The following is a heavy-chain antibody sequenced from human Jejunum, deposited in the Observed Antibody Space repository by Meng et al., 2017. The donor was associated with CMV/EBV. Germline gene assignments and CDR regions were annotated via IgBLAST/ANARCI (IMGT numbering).Heavy chain of an antibody. CDR2: LRYDGGIT. V-gene: IGHV3-30*02. D-gene: IGHD4-17*01. Sequence: TFSINGMQWVRQAPGKGLEWVAFLRYDGGITYYAASVKGRFTISRDNSKNTLFLQMTSLRAEDTAVYFCAKLYGDLDNYYYYGMDVWGQGTTVTVSS. CDR3: AKLYGDLDNYYYYGMDV. CDR1: TFSING. J-gene: IGHJ6*02.